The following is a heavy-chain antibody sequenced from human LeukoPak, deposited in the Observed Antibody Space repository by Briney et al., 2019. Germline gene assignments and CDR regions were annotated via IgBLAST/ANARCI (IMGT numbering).Heavy chain of an antibody. J-gene: IGHJ4*02. Sequence: GGSLRLSCAASGFTFSSNGMNWVRQAPEKGLEWVSYISSSSSTIYYADSVKGRFTISRDNAKNSLYLQMNSLRDEDTAVYYCARGGASRPDYWGQGTLVTVSS. D-gene: IGHD1-26*01. CDR3: ARGGASRPDY. V-gene: IGHV3-48*02. CDR1: GFTFSSNG. CDR2: ISSSSSTI.